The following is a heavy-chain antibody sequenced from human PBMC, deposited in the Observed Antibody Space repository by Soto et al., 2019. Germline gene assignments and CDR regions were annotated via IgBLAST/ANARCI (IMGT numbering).Heavy chain of an antibody. D-gene: IGHD2-2*01. Sequence: QVQLVQSGADVKTPGASVRVSCKASGYTFTGYYVHWVREDPGQGLEWMGWINPETGGTSYAQKFQGRVTLSRDTSINTAYLELSRLRFDDAAVYFCARERYQVISDGMDVWGQGTTVTVSS. CDR1: GYTFTGYY. CDR3: ARERYQVISDGMDV. CDR2: INPETGGT. J-gene: IGHJ6*02. V-gene: IGHV1-2*02.